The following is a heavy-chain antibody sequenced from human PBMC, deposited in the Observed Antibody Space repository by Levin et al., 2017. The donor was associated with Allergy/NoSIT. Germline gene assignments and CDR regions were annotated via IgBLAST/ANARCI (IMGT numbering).Heavy chain of an antibody. J-gene: IGHJ6*02. CDR1: GFAFTSYA. CDR3: AKNREQLVSYYNYGMDV. D-gene: IGHD6-6*01. Sequence: QAGGSLRLSCAASGFAFTSYAMNWVRQAPGKGLEWVSAISGSGGDTFYADSVKGRFTISRDNSKNTLFLQMNSLRVEDTAIYYCAKNREQLVSYYNYGMDVWGQGTTVTVSS. V-gene: IGHV3-23*01. CDR2: ISGSGGDT.